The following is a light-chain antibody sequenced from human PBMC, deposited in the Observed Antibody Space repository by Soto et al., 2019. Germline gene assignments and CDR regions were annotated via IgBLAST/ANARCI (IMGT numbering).Light chain of an antibody. J-gene: IGLJ1*01. Sequence: QSVLTQPPAASGTPGQRVTVSCSGSSSNIGNNYVYLYQQFPGTAPKLLIYRNNQRPSWVPDRFSGSKSGTSASLDISGLRSEDEADYYCAAWDDSLGGRLFGNGTKLTVL. CDR1: SSNIGNNY. CDR3: AAWDDSLGGRL. CDR2: RNN. V-gene: IGLV1-47*01.